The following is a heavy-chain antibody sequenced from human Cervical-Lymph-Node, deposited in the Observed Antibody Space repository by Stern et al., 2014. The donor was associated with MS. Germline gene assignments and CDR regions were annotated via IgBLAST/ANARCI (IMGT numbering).Heavy chain of an antibody. D-gene: IGHD6-25*01. J-gene: IGHJ5*02. CDR3: ARNRGHKSFDP. V-gene: IGHV4-59*01. CDR1: GGSISSYY. CDR2: IYYSVST. Sequence: VQLEESGPGLVKPSETLSLTCTVSGGSISSYYWSWIRQPPGQGLEWIGYIYYSVSTTYNASLKSRVTMPVDTSKTQHTMKMRSLSAADTAVYYCARNRGHKSFDPWGQGTLVTVSS.